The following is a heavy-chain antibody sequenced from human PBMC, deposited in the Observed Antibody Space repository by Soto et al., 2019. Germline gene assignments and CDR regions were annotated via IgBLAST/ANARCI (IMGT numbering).Heavy chain of an antibody. D-gene: IGHD6-6*01. J-gene: IGHJ6*02. CDR1: GFTFSSYS. V-gene: IGHV3-21*01. Sequence: GGSLRLSCAASGFTFSSYSMNWVRQAPGKGLEWVSSISSSSSYIYYADSVKGRFTISRDNAKNSLYLQMNSLRAEDTAVYYCARDLRSSGTLFYYYGMDVWGQGTTVTRLL. CDR3: ARDLRSSGTLFYYYGMDV. CDR2: ISSSSSYI.